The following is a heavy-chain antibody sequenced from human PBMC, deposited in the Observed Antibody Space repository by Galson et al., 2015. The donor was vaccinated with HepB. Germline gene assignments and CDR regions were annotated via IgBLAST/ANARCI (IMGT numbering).Heavy chain of an antibody. J-gene: IGHJ4*02. CDR2: ISDNGANT. V-gene: IGHV3-23*01. D-gene: IGHD3-22*01. Sequence: SLRLSCAASGFTFRNYALNWVRQAPGKGLEWVSSISDNGANTYYADSVKGRFTISRANSKNTLYLQMNSLRVEDTAVYYCAKDWYDSGGYYHQVRSHFDYWGQGALVTVSS. CDR1: GFTFRNYA. CDR3: AKDWYDSGGYYHQVRSHFDY.